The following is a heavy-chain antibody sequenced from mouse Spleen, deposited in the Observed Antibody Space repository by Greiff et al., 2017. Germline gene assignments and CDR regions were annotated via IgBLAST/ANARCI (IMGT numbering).Heavy chain of an antibody. CDR1: GYTFTSYG. Sequence: EVQRVESGAELVRPGSSVKMSCKTSGYTFTSYGINWVKQRPGQGLEWIGYIYIGNGYTEYNEKFKGKATLTSDTSSSTAYMQLSSLTSEDSAIYFCARSTYYSNYDYAMDYWGQGTSVTVSS. CDR2: IYIGNGYT. J-gene: IGHJ4*01. D-gene: IGHD2-5*01. V-gene: IGHV1-58*01. CDR3: ARSTYYSNYDYAMDY.